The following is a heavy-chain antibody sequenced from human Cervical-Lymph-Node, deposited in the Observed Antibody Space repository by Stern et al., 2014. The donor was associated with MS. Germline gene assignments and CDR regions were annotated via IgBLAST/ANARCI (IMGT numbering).Heavy chain of an antibody. CDR1: GFTVGDWA. J-gene: IGHJ4*02. CDR2: ISWNSNNI. D-gene: IGHD3-16*02. CDR3: AKDISERHYYFDS. Sequence: EVQLVESGGGSVQPGRSLRLSCAASGFTVGDWAMHWVRQAPGKGLEWVSGISWNSNNIGYADSVRGRFTISRDNAKNSLYLQMNGLRPEDTALYYCAKDISERHYYFDSWGEGTLVTVSS. V-gene: IGHV3-9*01.